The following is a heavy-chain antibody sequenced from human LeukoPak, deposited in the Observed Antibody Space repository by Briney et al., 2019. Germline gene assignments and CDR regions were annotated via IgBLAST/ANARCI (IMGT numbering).Heavy chain of an antibody. CDR3: ARDRSIGRSTPYYFDY. CDR1: VGSVGSISGYS. CDR2: ITTTGST. J-gene: IGHJ4*02. D-gene: IGHD2-15*01. V-gene: IGHV4-4*07. Sequence: PSETLSLTCTVSVGSVGSISGYSWSWIRQPAGKGLEWIGHITTTGSTNYNPSLKSRVTISVDKSKNQFSLKLSSVTAADTAVYYCARDRSIGRSTPYYFDYWGQGILVTVSS.